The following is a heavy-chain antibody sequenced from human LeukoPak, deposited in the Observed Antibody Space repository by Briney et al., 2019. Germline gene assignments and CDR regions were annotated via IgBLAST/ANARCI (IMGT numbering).Heavy chain of an antibody. V-gene: IGHV4-61*02. CDR2: IYTSGST. CDR3: ARDLPPPDI. CDR1: GGSISSGNYY. J-gene: IGHJ3*02. Sequence: PSQTLSLTCIVSGGSISSGNYYWRWIRQPAGKGLEWIGRIYTSGSTNYNPSLKSRVTMSVDTSKNQFSLKLSSVTAADTAVYYCARDLPPPDIWGQGTMVTVSS.